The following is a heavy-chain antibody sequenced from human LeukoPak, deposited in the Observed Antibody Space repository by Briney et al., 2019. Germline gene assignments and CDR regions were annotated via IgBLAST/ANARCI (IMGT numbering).Heavy chain of an antibody. CDR2: ISYSGNT. CDR1: GGSINNYY. V-gene: IGHV4-59*01. CDR3: ARDSYTGNYFEDTFDI. Sequence: PSATLSLTCTVSGGSINNYYWSWIRQPPGKGLEWIGHISYSGNTNYNSSLRSRVTISVDTSNNQFSLRLSSVTAADTAVYYCARDSYTGNYFEDTFDIWGQGTMVTVSS. J-gene: IGHJ3*02. D-gene: IGHD1-26*01.